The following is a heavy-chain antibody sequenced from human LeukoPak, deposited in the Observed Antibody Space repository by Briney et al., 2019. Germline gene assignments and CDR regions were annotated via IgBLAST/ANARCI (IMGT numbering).Heavy chain of an antibody. J-gene: IGHJ4*02. V-gene: IGHV3-74*01. CDR2: INSDGSST. Sequence: PGGSLRLSCAASGFTFSSYAMSWVRQAPGKGLVWVSRINSDGSSTSYADSVKGRFTIYNAENTLYLQMNSLRAEDTAVYYCARVQYYYGSGSYLDYWGQGTLVTVSS. CDR1: GFTFSSYA. CDR3: ARVQYYYGSGSYLDY. D-gene: IGHD3-10*01.